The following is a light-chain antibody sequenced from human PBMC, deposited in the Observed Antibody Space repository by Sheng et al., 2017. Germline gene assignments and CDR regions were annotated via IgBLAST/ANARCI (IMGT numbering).Light chain of an antibody. CDR1: QSISGSY. CDR2: GAS. CDR3: QQRGNWPSIT. V-gene: IGKV3D-20*02. J-gene: IGKJ5*01. Sequence: EIVLTQSPGTLSLSPGERATLSCRASQSISGSYLAWYQQKPGQAPRLLIFGASTRPTGIPDRFSGSGSGTDFTLTISRMEPEDFAVYYCQQRGNWPSITFGQGTRLEIK.